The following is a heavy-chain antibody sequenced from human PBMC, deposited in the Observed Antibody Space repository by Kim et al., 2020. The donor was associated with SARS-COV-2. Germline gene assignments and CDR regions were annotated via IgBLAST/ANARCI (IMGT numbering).Heavy chain of an antibody. V-gene: IGHV3-23*01. D-gene: IGHD2-15*01. CDR3: AKNNAARCYTVNDY. J-gene: IGHJ4*02. CDR1: GFLLGNYA. Sequence: GGSLRLSCAASGFLLGNYAMTWVRQAPGQGLEWVAVTSDTGGSTFYADSVKGRFTIIRDNSKNTLYLQMNDLRAEDTALYYCAKNNAARCYTVNDYWGQG. CDR2: TSDTGGST.